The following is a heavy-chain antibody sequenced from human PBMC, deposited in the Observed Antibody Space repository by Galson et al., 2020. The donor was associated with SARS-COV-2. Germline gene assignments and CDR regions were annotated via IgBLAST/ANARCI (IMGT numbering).Heavy chain of an antibody. Sequence: GESLKISCAASGFTFSSYAMSWVRQAPGKGLEWVSAISGSGGSTYYADSVKGRFTISRDNSKNTLYLQMNSLRAEDTAVYYCANGPLDYYYGMDVWGQGTTVTVSS. J-gene: IGHJ6*02. CDR3: ANGPLDYYYGMDV. CDR2: ISGSGGST. V-gene: IGHV3-23*01. CDR1: GFTFSSYA.